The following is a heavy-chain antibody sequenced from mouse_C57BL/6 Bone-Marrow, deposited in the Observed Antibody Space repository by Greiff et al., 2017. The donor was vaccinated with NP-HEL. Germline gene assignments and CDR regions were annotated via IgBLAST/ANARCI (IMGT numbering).Heavy chain of an antibody. CDR2: ISDGGSYT. CDR1: GFTFSSYA. Sequence: EVKLVESGGGLVKPGGSLKLSCAASGFTFSSYAMSWVRQTPEKRLEWVATISDGGSYTYYPDNVTGRFTISSDNAKNNLYLQMGQLKSEDTAMYYGARDDGTGRDFDYWGQGTTLTVSS. J-gene: IGHJ2*01. CDR3: ARDDGTGRDFDY. V-gene: IGHV5-4*01. D-gene: IGHD4-1*01.